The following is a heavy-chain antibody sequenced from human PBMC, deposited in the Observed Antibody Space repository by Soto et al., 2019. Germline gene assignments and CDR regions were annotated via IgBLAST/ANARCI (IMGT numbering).Heavy chain of an antibody. Sequence: PSETLSLTCDVSGDSITSGYYWGFIRQPPGKGLEWMGSFYHTGSTYYNPSLKSRVTISVDESTSTAYMELSSLRSEDTAVYYCARGPQEMATIDYFDYWGQGTLVTVSS. D-gene: IGHD5-12*01. V-gene: IGHV4-38-2*01. J-gene: IGHJ4*02. CDR3: ARGPQEMATIDYFDY. CDR1: GDSITSGYY. CDR2: FYHTGST.